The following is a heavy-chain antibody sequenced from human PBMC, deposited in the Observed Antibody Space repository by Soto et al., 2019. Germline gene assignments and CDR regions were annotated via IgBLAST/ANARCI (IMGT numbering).Heavy chain of an antibody. D-gene: IGHD2-15*01. Sequence: PGESLKISCKASGYKFTTFWLNWVRQTPGTGLEWLGRIDPTDSFTNYSPPFEGHVTISVDRSISTAYLQWNSLQASDTAIYYCARPASGGSRDAFDVWGQGTTVTVSS. CDR3: ARPASGGSRDAFDV. J-gene: IGHJ3*01. V-gene: IGHV5-10-1*01. CDR1: GYKFTTFW. CDR2: IDPTDSFT.